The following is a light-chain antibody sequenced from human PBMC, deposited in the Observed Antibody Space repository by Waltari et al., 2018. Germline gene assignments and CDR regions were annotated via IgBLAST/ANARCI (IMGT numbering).Light chain of an antibody. Sequence: QLVLTQSPSASASLGASVRLTCTLSSGHSSYAIAWHQQQPEKGPKLDSDGRHRKGDGIPDRFSDANSGAERYLTISSLQSEDEADDCCQTWGTGIQVFGGGTKLTVL. J-gene: IGLJ2*01. V-gene: IGLV4-69*01. CDR1: SGHSSYA. CDR3: QTWGTGIQV. CDR2: LDSDGRH.